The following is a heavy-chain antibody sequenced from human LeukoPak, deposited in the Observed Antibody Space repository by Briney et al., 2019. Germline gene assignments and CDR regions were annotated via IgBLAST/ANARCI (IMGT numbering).Heavy chain of an antibody. Sequence: GASVKVSCKASGYTFTGYYMHWVRQAPGQGLEWMGWINPNSGGTNYAQKFQGRVTMTRDTSISTAYMELSRLRSDDTAVYYCARDKTLGPIYCSSGSCYPGGWFDPWGQGTLVTVSS. D-gene: IGHD2-15*01. CDR1: GYTFTGYY. V-gene: IGHV1-2*02. CDR2: INPNSGGT. J-gene: IGHJ5*02. CDR3: ARDKTLGPIYCSSGSCYPGGWFDP.